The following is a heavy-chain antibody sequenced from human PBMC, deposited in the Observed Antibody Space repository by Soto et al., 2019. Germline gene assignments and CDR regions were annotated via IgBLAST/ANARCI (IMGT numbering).Heavy chain of an antibody. CDR1: GGSISSYY. CDR2: IYYSGST. Sequence: SETLSLTCTVSGGSISSYYWSWIRQPPGKGLEWIGYIYYSGSTNYNPSLKSRVTISVDTSKNQFSLKLSSVTAADTAVYYCAREGQGGSGSWYFDYWGQVTLVTVSS. CDR3: AREGQGGSGSWYFDY. V-gene: IGHV4-59*01. D-gene: IGHD3-10*01. J-gene: IGHJ4*02.